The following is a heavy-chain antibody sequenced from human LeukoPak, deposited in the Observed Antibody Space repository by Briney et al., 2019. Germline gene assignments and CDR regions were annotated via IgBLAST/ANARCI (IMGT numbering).Heavy chain of an antibody. CDR2: ISTSGTTT. J-gene: IGHJ4*02. CDR3: ARVRGSYSVDY. CDR1: GFTFSDYY. Sequence: GGSQRLSCAASGFTFSDYYMSWIRQAPGKGLEWISYISTSGTTTYYADSVKGRFTISRDDARNSLYLQMNSLRADDTALYYCARVRGSYSVDYWGQGTLVTVSS. V-gene: IGHV3-11*04. D-gene: IGHD3-10*01.